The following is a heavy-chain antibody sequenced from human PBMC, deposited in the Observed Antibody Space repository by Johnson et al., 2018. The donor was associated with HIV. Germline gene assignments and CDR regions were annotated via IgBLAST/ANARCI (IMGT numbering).Heavy chain of an antibody. CDR2: NDWSGDST. V-gene: IGHV3-20*04. CDR3: ARDLIGWELRGAFDI. J-gene: IGHJ3*02. Sequence: VQLVESGGGMVRPGGSQRLSCTASGFTFDDYAMCWVRQGPGKGLEWVSGNDWSGDSTGFADFVKGRFTLSRANAKNSLYLQINSLRAEDTALYYCARDLIGWELRGAFDIWGQGTMVTVSS. CDR1: GFTFDDYA. D-gene: IGHD1-26*01.